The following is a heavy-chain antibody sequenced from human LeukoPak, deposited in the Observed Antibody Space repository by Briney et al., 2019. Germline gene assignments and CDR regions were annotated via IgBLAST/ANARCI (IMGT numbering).Heavy chain of an antibody. CDR3: ARVPFGREWYYYMDV. CDR1: GFTFSSYW. D-gene: IGHD3-3*01. J-gene: IGHJ6*03. Sequence: GGSLRLSCAASGFTFSSYWMSWVRQAPGKGLEWVANIKQDGSEKYYVDSVKGRFTISRDNAKNSLYLQMNSLRAEDTAVYYCARVPFGREWYYYMDVWGNGTTVTVSS. CDR2: IKQDGSEK. V-gene: IGHV3-7*01.